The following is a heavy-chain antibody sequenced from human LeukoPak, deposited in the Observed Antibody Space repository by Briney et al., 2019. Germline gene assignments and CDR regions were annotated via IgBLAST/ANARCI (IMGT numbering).Heavy chain of an antibody. CDR1: GFIFRNYA. V-gene: IGHV3-23*01. J-gene: IGHJ4*02. CDR2: ITGSGDTT. CDR3: AKWGDYDILTGYYVSDF. Sequence: GGSLRLSCAASGFIFRNYAMSWVRQAPGKGLEWVSAITGSGDTTYYAGSVKGRFTVSRDNSKNTLYVEMNTLRAEDTAVYYCAKWGDYDILTGYYVSDFWGQGTLVTVSS. D-gene: IGHD3-9*01.